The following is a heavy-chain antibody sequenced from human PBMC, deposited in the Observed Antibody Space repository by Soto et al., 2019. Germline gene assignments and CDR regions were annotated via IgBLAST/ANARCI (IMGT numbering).Heavy chain of an antibody. V-gene: IGHV4-59*01. CDR2: IYYSGST. Sequence: QVQLQESGPGLVKPSETLSLTCTVSGGSISSYYWSWIRQPPGKGLEWIGYIYYSGSTNYNPSLKGRVTISVDTSKNQFSLKLSSVTAADTAVYYCARDTRYYYDSSGYPYYYYYGMDVWGQGTTVTVSS. CDR1: GGSISSYY. CDR3: ARDTRYYYDSSGYPYYYYYGMDV. D-gene: IGHD3-22*01. J-gene: IGHJ6*02.